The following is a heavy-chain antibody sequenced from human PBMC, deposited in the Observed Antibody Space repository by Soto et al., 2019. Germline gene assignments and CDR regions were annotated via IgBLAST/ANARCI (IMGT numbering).Heavy chain of an antibody. D-gene: IGHD1-1*01. V-gene: IGHV4-4*07. Sequence: SETLSITCTVSGASISGSYWSWIRKSAGKGLEWIGRIYATGTTDYNPSLKSRVMMSVDTSKKQFSLKLRSVTAADTAVYYCVRDGTKTLRDWFDPWGQGISVTVSS. CDR2: IYATGTT. J-gene: IGHJ5*02. CDR1: GASISGSY. CDR3: VRDGTKTLRDWFDP.